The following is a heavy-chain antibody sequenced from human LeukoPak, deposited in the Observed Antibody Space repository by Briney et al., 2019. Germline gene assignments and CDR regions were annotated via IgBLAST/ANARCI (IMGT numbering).Heavy chain of an antibody. CDR2: IDSDGNIT. Sequence: PGGSLRLSCAASGFTFSSYYIHWVRQAPGKGLVWVSRIDSDGNITTYADSVKGRFTISRDNAKNTLYLQMNSLRAEDTAVYYCAIISYDSSGYYDYWGQGTLVTVSS. D-gene: IGHD3-22*01. CDR3: AIISYDSSGYYDY. CDR1: GFTFSSYY. J-gene: IGHJ4*02. V-gene: IGHV3-74*01.